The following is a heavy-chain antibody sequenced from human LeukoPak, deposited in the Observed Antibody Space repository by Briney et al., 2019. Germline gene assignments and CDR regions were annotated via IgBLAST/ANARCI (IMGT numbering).Heavy chain of an antibody. V-gene: IGHV3-48*01. CDR1: GFPCIEYS. D-gene: IGHD1-1*01. J-gene: IGHJ4*02. CDR3: ARDHNYAFDN. CDR2: IGIDSGNT. Sequence: GGSLRLSCTDSGFPCIEYSMNWVRKVPGKGLEWISYIGIDSGNTKYADSVRGRFTISADKAKNSLYLQMNSLRVEDTAVYYCARDHNYAFDNWGQGTLVSVAS.